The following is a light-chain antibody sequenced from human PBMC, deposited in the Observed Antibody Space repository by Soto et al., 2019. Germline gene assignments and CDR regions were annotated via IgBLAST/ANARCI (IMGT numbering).Light chain of an antibody. V-gene: IGKV3-11*01. J-gene: IGKJ4*01. Sequence: EIVLTQSPGTLSLSPGERATLSCRASQSVSSYLVWYQQKPGQAPRLLIYDASNRATGIPARFSGSGSGTDFTLTISSLEPEDFAVYYCQQRYNGLTFGGGTKVDI. CDR1: QSVSSY. CDR3: QQRYNGLT. CDR2: DAS.